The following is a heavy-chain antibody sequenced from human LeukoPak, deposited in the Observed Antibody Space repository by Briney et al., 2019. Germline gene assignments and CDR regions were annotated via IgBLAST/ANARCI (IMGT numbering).Heavy chain of an antibody. Sequence: GESLKISCKGSGYSFTSYWIGWVRQMPGKGLEWMGIIYPGDSDTRYSPSFQGQVTISADKSISTAYPQWSSLKASDTAMYYCARLQRYCSSTSCANWFDPWGQGTLVTVSS. J-gene: IGHJ5*02. V-gene: IGHV5-51*01. CDR3: ARLQRYCSSTSCANWFDP. CDR1: GYSFTSYW. CDR2: IYPGDSDT. D-gene: IGHD2-2*01.